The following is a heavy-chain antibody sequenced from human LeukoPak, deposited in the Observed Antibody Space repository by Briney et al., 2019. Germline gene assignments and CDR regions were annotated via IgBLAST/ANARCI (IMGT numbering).Heavy chain of an antibody. V-gene: IGHV3-30*18. CDR1: GFTFSSYG. J-gene: IGHJ1*01. D-gene: IGHD6-13*01. Sequence: GGSLRLSCAASGFTFSSYGMHWVRQAPGKGLEWVAVISYDGSNKYYADSVKGRFTISRDNSKNTLYLQMNSLRAEDTAVYYCAKDARSRSSTGTEYFQHWGQGTLVTVSS. CDR2: ISYDGSNK. CDR3: AKDARSRSSTGTEYFQH.